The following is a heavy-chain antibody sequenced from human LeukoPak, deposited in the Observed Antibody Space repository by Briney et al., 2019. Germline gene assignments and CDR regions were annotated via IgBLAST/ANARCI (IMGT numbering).Heavy chain of an antibody. CDR3: AKGKVGALDY. Sequence: GGSLRLSCAASGFTFSSYGMHWVRQAPGKGPEWVAVISYDGSNKYYADSVKGRFTISRDNSKNTLYLQMNSLRAEDTAVYYCAKGKVGALDYWGQGTLVTVSS. V-gene: IGHV3-30*18. CDR2: ISYDGSNK. D-gene: IGHD1-26*01. J-gene: IGHJ4*02. CDR1: GFTFSSYG.